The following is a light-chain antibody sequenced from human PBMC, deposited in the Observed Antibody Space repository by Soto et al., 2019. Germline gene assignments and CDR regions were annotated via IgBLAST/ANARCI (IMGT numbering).Light chain of an antibody. CDR2: GNI. CDR1: TSNIGAGYD. J-gene: IGLJ2*01. V-gene: IGLV1-40*01. CDR3: QSYDSTLSGVL. Sequence: QSVLTQPPSVSGAPGQRVTISCSGSTSNIGAGYDVHWYQQLPGTAPKLLIYGNINRPSGVPDRFSGSNSDTSASLAITGLQAEDEADYYCQSYDSTLSGVLFGGGTKLTVL.